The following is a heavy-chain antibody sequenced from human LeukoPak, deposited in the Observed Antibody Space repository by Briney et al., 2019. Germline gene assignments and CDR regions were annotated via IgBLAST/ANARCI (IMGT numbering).Heavy chain of an antibody. V-gene: IGHV3-23*01. J-gene: IGHJ4*02. CDR1: GITFSSYG. CDR3: VLRGRLGSGGY. D-gene: IGHD3-9*01. CDR2: ISRGDGNT. Sequence: GGSLRLSCVASGITFSSYGMSWVRQAPGKGLEWVTGISRGDGNTYYANSVKGRFTISRDNSKNMLYLQMNSLRADDTAIYYCVLRGRLGSGGYWGQGTLVTVSS.